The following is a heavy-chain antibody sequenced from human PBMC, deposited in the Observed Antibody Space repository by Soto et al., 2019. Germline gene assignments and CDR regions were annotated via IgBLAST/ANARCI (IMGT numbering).Heavy chain of an antibody. V-gene: IGHV1-18*01. CDR2: ISAYNGNT. D-gene: IGHD6-13*01. Sequence: SSVPAACKASGYTFTSYGISWVRQAPGQGLEWMGWISAYNGNTNYAQKLQGRVTMTTDTSTSTAYMELRSLRSDDTAVYDCARGSWRDPWSQGTTVTVS. CDR3: ARGSWRDP. J-gene: IGHJ5*02. CDR1: GYTFTSYG.